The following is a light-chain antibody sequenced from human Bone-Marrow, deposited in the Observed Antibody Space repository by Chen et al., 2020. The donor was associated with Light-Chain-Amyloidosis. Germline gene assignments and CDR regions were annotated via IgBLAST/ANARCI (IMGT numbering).Light chain of an antibody. Sequence: SYVLTQPSSLSVAPGQPATIACGGNNIGSPSVHWYQQTPGQAPLLVVYDDSARPSGIPERLSGSNSGNTATLTISRVEAGDEADYFCQVWDRSSDRPVFGGGTKLTVL. CDR3: QVWDRSSDRPV. CDR1: NIGSPS. V-gene: IGLV3-21*02. CDR2: DDS. J-gene: IGLJ3*02.